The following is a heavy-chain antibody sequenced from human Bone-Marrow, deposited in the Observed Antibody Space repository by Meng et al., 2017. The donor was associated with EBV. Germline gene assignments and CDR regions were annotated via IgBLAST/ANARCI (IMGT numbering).Heavy chain of an antibody. J-gene: IGHJ4*02. Sequence: QVHLQRSGPGPVKPSETLSLTCTVSGASVSGGTFHWSWIRQPPGKELEWIGYIYDGGTTIYNPSLKSRVTIFLDTSRNQFSLGLRSVTTADTAVYYCAKSSSSTPGVVDSWGQGTLVTVSS. CDR1: GASVSGGTFH. CDR2: IYDGGTT. D-gene: IGHD6-6*01. CDR3: AKSSSSTPGVVDS. V-gene: IGHV4-61*01.